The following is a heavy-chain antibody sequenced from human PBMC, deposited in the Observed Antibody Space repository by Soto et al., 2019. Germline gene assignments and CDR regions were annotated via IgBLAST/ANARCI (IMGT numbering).Heavy chain of an antibody. CDR2: VYYTGTT. Sequence: TSETLSLTCTVSGDSISPHYLTWVRRPPGKGLEWVGYVYYTGTTMYNPSLKSRLTISVDRSKNQVSLNLTSVTAADTAVYYCARLGGYYQALDHWSQGTLVTV. V-gene: IGHV4-59*08. CDR1: GDSISPHY. J-gene: IGHJ4*02. D-gene: IGHD3-3*01. CDR3: ARLGGYYQALDH.